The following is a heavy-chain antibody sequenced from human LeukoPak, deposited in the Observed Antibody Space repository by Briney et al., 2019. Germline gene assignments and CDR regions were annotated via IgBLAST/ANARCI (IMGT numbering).Heavy chain of an antibody. CDR3: ARGGYYGSGSYYPPYNWFDP. V-gene: IGHV3-7*01. CDR1: GFTFSSYW. Sequence: GGSLRLSCAASGFTFSSYWMSWVRQAPGKGLEWVANIKQDGSEKYYVDSVKGRFTISRDNAKNSLYLQMNSLRAEDTAVYYCARGGYYGSGSYYPPYNWFDPWGQGTLVTVSP. D-gene: IGHD3-10*01. J-gene: IGHJ5*02. CDR2: IKQDGSEK.